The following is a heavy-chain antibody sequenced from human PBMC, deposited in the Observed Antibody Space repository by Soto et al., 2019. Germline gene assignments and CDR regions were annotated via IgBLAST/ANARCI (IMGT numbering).Heavy chain of an antibody. CDR1: GYTFTNYG. CDR2: ISAYNGNT. D-gene: IGHD2-2*02. Sequence: QVPLVQSGAEVKKPGASVKVSCKASGYTFTNYGISWVRQAPGHGLEWMGWISAYNGNTNYTQKLQGRVTMTTDRSTSTAYMELRSLRSDDTAVYYCARDQGPYCSSTSCHNFDYWGQGTLVTVSS. V-gene: IGHV1-18*01. CDR3: ARDQGPYCSSTSCHNFDY. J-gene: IGHJ4*02.